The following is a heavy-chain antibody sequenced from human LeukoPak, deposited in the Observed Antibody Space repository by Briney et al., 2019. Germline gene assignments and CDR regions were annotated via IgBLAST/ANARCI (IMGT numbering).Heavy chain of an antibody. CDR3: GRWGYFDSGNYFVVDY. CDR1: GFTFSSYG. CDR2: IWYDGSNK. J-gene: IGHJ4*02. V-gene: IGHV3-33*01. D-gene: IGHD3-22*01. Sequence: GRSLRLSCAASGFTFSSYGMHWVRQAPGKGLEWVAVIWYDGSNKYYADSVKGRFTISRDNSKNTLYLQMNSLRAEDTAVYYCGRWGYFDSGNYFVVDYWGQGTVVTVSS.